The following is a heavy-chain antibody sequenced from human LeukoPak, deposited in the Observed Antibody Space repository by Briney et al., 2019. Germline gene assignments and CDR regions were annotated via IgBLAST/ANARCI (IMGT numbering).Heavy chain of an antibody. V-gene: IGHV3-30*03. J-gene: IGHJ3*02. CDR1: GFTFSSYG. D-gene: IGHD2-8*01. Sequence: GGSLRLSCAASGFTFSSYGMHWVRQAPGKGLEWVAVISYDGSNKYYADSVKGRFTISRDNSKNTLYLQMNSLRAEDTAVYYCARDPTNMKAFDIWGQGTMVTVSS. CDR2: ISYDGSNK. CDR3: ARDPTNMKAFDI.